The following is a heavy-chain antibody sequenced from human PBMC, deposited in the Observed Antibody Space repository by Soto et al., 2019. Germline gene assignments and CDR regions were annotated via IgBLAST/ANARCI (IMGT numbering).Heavy chain of an antibody. CDR2: ISYDGSNK. CDR3: ARDAASYYDSSGQQPDY. V-gene: IGHV3-30-3*01. J-gene: IGHJ4*02. D-gene: IGHD3-22*01. Sequence: GGSLRLSCAASGFTFSSYAMHWVRPAPGKGLEWVAVISYDGSNKYYADSVKGRFTISRDNSKNTLYLQMNSLRAEDTAVYYCARDAASYYDSSGQQPDYWGQGTLVTVSS. CDR1: GFTFSSYA.